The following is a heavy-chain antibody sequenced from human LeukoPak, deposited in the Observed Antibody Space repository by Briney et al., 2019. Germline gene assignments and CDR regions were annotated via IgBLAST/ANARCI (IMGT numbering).Heavy chain of an antibody. CDR1: GGSISGYY. D-gene: IGHD5-18*01. CDR2: INHSGST. V-gene: IGHV4-34*01. J-gene: IGHJ4*02. CDR3: ARGRGGYSYGYLDY. Sequence: SETLSLTCAVYGGSISGYYWSWIRQPPGKGLEWIGEINHSGSTNYNPSLKSRVTISVDTSKNQFSLKLSSVTAADTAVYYCARGRGGYSYGYLDYWGQGTLVTVSS.